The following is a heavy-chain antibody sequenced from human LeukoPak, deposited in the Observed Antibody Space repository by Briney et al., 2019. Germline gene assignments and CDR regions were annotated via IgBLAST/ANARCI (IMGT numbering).Heavy chain of an antibody. V-gene: IGHV3-53*01. CDR1: GFTFSSNY. D-gene: IGHD4-11*01. Sequence: GGSLRLSCAASGFTFSSNYMSWVRQAPGKGLEWVSDIYSGGSTYYADSVKGRFTISRDNSKNTLYLQMNSLRAEDTAVYYCARESRSYSRRGYYYYGMDVWGQGTTVTVSS. J-gene: IGHJ6*02. CDR3: ARESRSYSRRGYYYYGMDV. CDR2: IYSGGST.